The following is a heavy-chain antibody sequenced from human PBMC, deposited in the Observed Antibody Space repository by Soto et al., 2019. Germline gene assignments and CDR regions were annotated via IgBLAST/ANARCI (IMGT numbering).Heavy chain of an antibody. Sequence: QVQLVQSGAEVKKPGASVKVSCKASGYTFTSYYMHWVRQAPGQGLEWMGIINPSGGSTSYAQKFQGRVTMTRDTSTSTVYMGLSSLRSEDTAVYYCARGPSMVRGVSLGPYYGMDVWGQGTTVTVSS. J-gene: IGHJ6*02. V-gene: IGHV1-46*01. CDR1: GYTFTSYY. CDR2: INPSGGST. D-gene: IGHD3-10*01. CDR3: ARGPSMVRGVSLGPYYGMDV.